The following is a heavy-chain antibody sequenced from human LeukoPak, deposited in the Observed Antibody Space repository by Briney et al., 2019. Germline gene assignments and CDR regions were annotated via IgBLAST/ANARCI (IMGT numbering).Heavy chain of an antibody. CDR1: GYSISSGYY. CDR2: IFYSGST. D-gene: IGHD5-12*01. V-gene: IGHV4-38-2*02. CDR3: ARMASDYDSRGNFDY. J-gene: IGHJ4*02. Sequence: SETLSLTCTVSGYSISSGYYWDWIRQPPGKGLEWIGSIFYSGSTYYSPSLKSRITISVDTSKNQFSLRLSSVTAADTAVYYCARMASDYDSRGNFDYWGQGTLVTVSS.